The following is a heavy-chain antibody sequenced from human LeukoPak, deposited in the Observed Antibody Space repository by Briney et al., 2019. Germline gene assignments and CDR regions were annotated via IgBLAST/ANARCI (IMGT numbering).Heavy chain of an antibody. Sequence: GGSLRLSCAASGFTFSSYWMHWVRQAPGKGLVWASRISPDGSTTGHADSVKGRFTTSRDNAKNTLILQMNSLRAEDTAVYYCTRDFDFSSAIWGQGTLVTVSS. V-gene: IGHV3-74*01. CDR1: GFTFSSYW. CDR2: ISPDGSTT. J-gene: IGHJ4*02. D-gene: IGHD3-3*01. CDR3: TRDFDFSSAI.